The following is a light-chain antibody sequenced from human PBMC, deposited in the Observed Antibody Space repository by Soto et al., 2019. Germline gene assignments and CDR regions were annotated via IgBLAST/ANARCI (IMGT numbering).Light chain of an antibody. CDR2: KAS. Sequence: DIQMTQSPATLSASIGDRVTITCRASQRIHNWLAWYQQKPGKAPRLLIYKASSLESEVPSRFSGSGSGTEFTLTISSLQPDDFATYYCQQCNSYTFGGGTKVEIK. CDR3: QQCNSYT. J-gene: IGKJ4*01. CDR1: QRIHNW. V-gene: IGKV1-5*03.